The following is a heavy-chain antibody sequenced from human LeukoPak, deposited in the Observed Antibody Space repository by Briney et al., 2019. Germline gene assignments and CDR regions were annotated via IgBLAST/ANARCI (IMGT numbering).Heavy chain of an antibody. V-gene: IGHV3-64*01. CDR2: ISSNGGST. CDR3: ARDIWNYYYYMDV. Sequence: GGSLRLSCAASGFTFSSYAMHWVRQAPGKGLEYVSAISSNGGSTYYANSVKGRFTISRDNSKNTLYLQMGSLRAEDMAVYYRARDIWNYYYYMDVWGKGTTVTVSS. CDR1: GFTFSSYA. J-gene: IGHJ6*03. D-gene: IGHD1-1*01.